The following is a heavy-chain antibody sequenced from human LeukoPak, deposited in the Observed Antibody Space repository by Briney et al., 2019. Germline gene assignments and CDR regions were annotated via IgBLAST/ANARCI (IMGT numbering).Heavy chain of an antibody. J-gene: IGHJ5*02. V-gene: IGHV6-1*01. D-gene: IGHD3-10*01. CDR1: GGSVSSNTAA. CDR3: ARARGVDWFDS. Sequence: SPTLSLTCAISGGSVSSNTAAWGWIRQSPPKGLEWLGGTYYRSKWYNDYAGSVKSRITINPDTSKNQFSLQLNSVTPEDTAIYYCARARGVDWFDSWGQGTLVTVSS. CDR2: TYYRSKWYN.